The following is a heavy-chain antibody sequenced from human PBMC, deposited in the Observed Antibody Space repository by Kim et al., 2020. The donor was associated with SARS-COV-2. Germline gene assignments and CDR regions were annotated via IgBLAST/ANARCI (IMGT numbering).Heavy chain of an antibody. CDR1: GFTFSSYG. V-gene: IGHV3-33*01. D-gene: IGHD3-3*01. CDR3: ARERYYDFWSGPSSGGMDV. J-gene: IGHJ6*02. CDR2: IWYDGSNK. Sequence: GGSLRLSCAASGFTFSSYGMHWVRQAPGKGLEWVAVIWYDGSNKYYADSVKGRFTISRDNSKNTLYLQMNSLRAEDTAVYYCARERYYDFWSGPSSGGMDVWGQGTTVTVSS.